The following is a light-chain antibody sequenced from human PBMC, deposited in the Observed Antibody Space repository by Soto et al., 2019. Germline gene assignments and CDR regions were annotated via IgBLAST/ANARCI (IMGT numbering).Light chain of an antibody. CDR1: SYNIGAGYV. CDR3: QSYDSSLSGWV. J-gene: IGLJ3*02. Sequence: QSVLTQPPSVSGAPGQRVTISCTGSSYNIGAGYVVHWYQQLPGTAPKLLIYGNSNRPSGVPDRFSGSKSGTSASLAITGLQAEDEADYFCQSYDSSLSGWVFGGGTKVTVL. V-gene: IGLV1-40*01. CDR2: GNS.